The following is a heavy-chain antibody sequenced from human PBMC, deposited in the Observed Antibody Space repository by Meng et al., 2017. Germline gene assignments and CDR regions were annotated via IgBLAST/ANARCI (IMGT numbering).Heavy chain of an antibody. CDR3: AKHSGYDLGY. D-gene: IGHD5-12*01. J-gene: IGHJ4*02. CDR1: GFTFSSYA. CDR2: ISGSGGST. V-gene: IGHV3-23*01. Sequence: GESLKISCAASGFTFSSYAMSWVRQAPGKGLEWVSAISGSGGSTYYADSVKGRFTISRDNSKNTLYLQMNSLRAEDTAVYYCAKHSGYDLGYRGQGTLVTGAS.